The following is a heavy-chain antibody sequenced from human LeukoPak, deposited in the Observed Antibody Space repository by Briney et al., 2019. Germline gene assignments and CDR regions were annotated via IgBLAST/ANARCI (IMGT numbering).Heavy chain of an antibody. CDR3: AREGDYYDSSGYYGY. D-gene: IGHD3-22*01. CDR2: INPNTGGT. V-gene: IGHV1-2*04. Sequence: ASVKVSCKASGYIFTGYYMHWVRQVPGQGLEWMGWINPNTGGTTYAQQFQGWVTMTRDTSISTAYMELRRLRSDDTAVYYCAREGDYYDSSGYYGYWGQGTLVTVSP. CDR1: GYIFTGYY. J-gene: IGHJ4*02.